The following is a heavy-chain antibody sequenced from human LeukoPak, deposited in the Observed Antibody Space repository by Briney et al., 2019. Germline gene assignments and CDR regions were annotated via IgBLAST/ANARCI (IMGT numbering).Heavy chain of an antibody. J-gene: IGHJ6*02. D-gene: IGHD3-3*01. CDR2: IKQDGSEK. CDR3: ARDQRGTIFGVVILDYYYGMDV. V-gene: IGHV3-7*01. CDR1: GFTFSSYA. Sequence: GGSLRLSCAASGFTFSSYAMSWVRQAPGKGLEWVANIKQDGSEKYYVDSVKGRFTISRDNAKNSLYLQMNSLRAEDTAVYYCARDQRGTIFGVVILDYYYGMDVWGQGTTVTVSS.